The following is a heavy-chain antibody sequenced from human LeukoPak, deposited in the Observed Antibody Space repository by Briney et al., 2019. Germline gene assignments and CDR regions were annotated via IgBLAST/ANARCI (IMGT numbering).Heavy chain of an antibody. J-gene: IGHJ4*02. V-gene: IGHV3-53*01. CDR3: ARRAGGYSHPYDY. D-gene: IGHD4-23*01. Sequence: GGSLGLSCAVSGFTVSGNYMSWVRQAPGKGLEWVSLIYSGGTTYYADSVKGRFTISRDNSKNTLYLQMNSLRAEDTAVYYCARRAGGYSHPYDYWGQGALVIVSS. CDR1: GFTVSGNY. CDR2: IYSGGTT.